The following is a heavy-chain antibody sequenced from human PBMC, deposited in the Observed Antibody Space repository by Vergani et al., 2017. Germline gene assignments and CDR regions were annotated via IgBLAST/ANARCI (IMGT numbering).Heavy chain of an antibody. J-gene: IGHJ6*02. V-gene: IGHV4-30-4*01. CDR1: GCSTSSGDYY. CDR3: ARVRRDDSSGYYYYGMDV. Sequence: QVQLQESGPGLVKPSQTLSLTCTVSGCSTSSGDYYWSWILQPPGKGLEWIGYIYYSGSTYYNPSLKSRVTLSVDTSKNQFSLKLSSVTAADTAVYYCARVRRDDSSGYYYYGMDVWGQGTTVTVSS. D-gene: IGHD3-22*01. CDR2: IYYSGST.